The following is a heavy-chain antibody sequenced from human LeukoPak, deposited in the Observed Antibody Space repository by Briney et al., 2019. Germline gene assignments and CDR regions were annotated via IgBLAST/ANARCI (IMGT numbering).Heavy chain of an antibody. D-gene: IGHD3-16*01. CDR3: ARGPLGGPNDY. Sequence: SVKVSCKASGGTFNSYAISWVRQAPGQGLEWMGGIIPVFGTAIYAQKFQGRVTITADESTSTAYMELSTLRSEDTAVYYCARGPLGGPNDYWGQGTLVTVSS. V-gene: IGHV1-69*13. CDR2: IIPVFGTA. J-gene: IGHJ4*02. CDR1: GGTFNSYA.